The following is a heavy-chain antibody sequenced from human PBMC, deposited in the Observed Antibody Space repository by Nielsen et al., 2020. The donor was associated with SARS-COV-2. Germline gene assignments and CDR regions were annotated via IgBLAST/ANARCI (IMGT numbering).Heavy chain of an antibody. CDR1: GFTFDDYA. CDR2: ISWNSGSI. V-gene: IGHV3-9*01. J-gene: IGHJ4*02. CDR3: ARGGNSGWYHFDS. D-gene: IGHD6-19*01. Sequence: SLKISCAASGFTFDDYAMHWVRQAPGKGLEWVSGISWNSGSIGYADSVRGRFTLSRDNAKNTLDLQMNSLRVEDTAVYYCARGGNSGWYHFDSWGQGTLVTVSS.